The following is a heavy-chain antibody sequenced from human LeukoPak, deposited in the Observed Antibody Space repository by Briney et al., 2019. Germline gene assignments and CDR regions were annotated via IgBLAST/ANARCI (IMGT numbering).Heavy chain of an antibody. Sequence: SETLSLTCTVSGGSISSYYWSWIRQPPGKGLEWIGYIYYSGSTNYNPSLKSRVTISVDTSKNQFSLKLSSVTAADTAVYYCARRPNYYDSSDLGYYYYGMDVWGQGTTVTVPS. J-gene: IGHJ6*02. D-gene: IGHD3-22*01. CDR2: IYYSGST. CDR3: ARRPNYYDSSDLGYYYYGMDV. CDR1: GGSISSYY. V-gene: IGHV4-59*08.